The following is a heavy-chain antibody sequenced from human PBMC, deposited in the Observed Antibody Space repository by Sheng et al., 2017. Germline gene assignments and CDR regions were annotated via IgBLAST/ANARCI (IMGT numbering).Heavy chain of an antibody. Sequence: VQLLQSGAEVKKPGESLKISCQASGYTFTSYWIGWVRQTPGNGPEWMGIVNPYDSDTNTPRRSEARXPSQPTKSITTAYLQWSSLKASDTAMYYCATCGDSCHWGQGTLVTVSS. CDR1: GYTFTSYW. CDR3: ATCGDSCH. CDR2: VNPYDSDT. J-gene: IGHJ4*02. V-gene: IGHV5-51*01. D-gene: IGHD2-15*01.